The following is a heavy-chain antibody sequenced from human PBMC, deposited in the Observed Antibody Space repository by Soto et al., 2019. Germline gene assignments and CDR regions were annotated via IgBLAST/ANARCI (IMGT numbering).Heavy chain of an antibody. CDR2: IRSKAYGGTT. CDR1: GFTFGDYA. D-gene: IGHD7-27*01. Sequence: GGSLRLSCTASGFTFGDYAMSWVRQAPGKGLEWVGFIRSKAYGGTTEYAASVKGRFTISRDDSKSIAYLQMNSLKTEDTAVYYCLLGGNDAFDIWGQGTMVTVSS. J-gene: IGHJ3*02. V-gene: IGHV3-49*04. CDR3: LLGGNDAFDI.